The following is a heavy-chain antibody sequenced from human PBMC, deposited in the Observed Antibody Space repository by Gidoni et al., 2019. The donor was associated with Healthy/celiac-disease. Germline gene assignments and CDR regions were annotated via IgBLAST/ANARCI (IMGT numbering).Heavy chain of an antibody. CDR3: ARDEAYGGRMGVDY. CDR1: GGTFSSYA. J-gene: IGHJ4*02. CDR2: IIPILGIA. V-gene: IGHV1-69*04. D-gene: IGHD2-15*01. Sequence: QVQLVQSGAEVKKPGSSVKVSCQASGGTFSSYAISGVRQAPGQGLEWMGRIIPILGIANYAQKYQGRVTITADKSTSTAYMELSSLRSEDTAVYYCARDEAYGGRMGVDYWGQGTLVTVAS.